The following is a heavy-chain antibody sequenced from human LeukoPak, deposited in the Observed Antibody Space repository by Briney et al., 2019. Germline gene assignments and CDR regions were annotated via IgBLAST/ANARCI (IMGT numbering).Heavy chain of an antibody. V-gene: IGHV3-23*01. CDR2: ISVSGGGT. CDR1: GFTFSAYS. Sequence: GGSLRLSCVASGFTFSAYSMTWVRQAPGKGLDWVSSISVSGGGTYYADSVRGRLTISRDNSKNTLYLHMNSLRAEDTAVYYCVKDWRDESNCGGDCLQYWGQGTLVTVSS. CDR3: VKDWRDESNCGGDCLQY. J-gene: IGHJ4*02. D-gene: IGHD2-21*02.